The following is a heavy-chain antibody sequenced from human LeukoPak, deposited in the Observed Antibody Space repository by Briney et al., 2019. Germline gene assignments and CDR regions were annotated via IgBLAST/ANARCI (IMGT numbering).Heavy chain of an antibody. Sequence: GGSLRLSCTVSGFIFSNFGMHWVRQAPGKGLEGLAYIRYDKSNEYYADFVKGRFTISRDNSKNVLYLQMNSLRPEDTALYFCARDYSSGYHSDGPRFDPWGQGTLVTVSS. CDR3: ARDYSSGYHSDGPRFDP. V-gene: IGHV3-30*02. CDR1: GFIFSNFG. J-gene: IGHJ5*02. D-gene: IGHD5-24*01. CDR2: IRYDKSNE.